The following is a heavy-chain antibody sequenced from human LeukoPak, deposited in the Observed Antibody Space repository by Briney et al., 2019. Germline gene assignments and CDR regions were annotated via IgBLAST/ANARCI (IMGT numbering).Heavy chain of an antibody. CDR1: GGSISSSSYY. V-gene: IGHV4-39*07. CDR3: ARGPLLPDY. J-gene: IGHJ4*02. CDR2: IYYSGST. Sequence: KPSETLSFTCTVSGGSISSSSYYWGWIRQPPGKGLEWIGSIYYSGSTYYNPSLKSRVTISVDTSKNQFSLKLSSVTAADTAVYYCARGPLLPDYWGQGTLVTVSS. D-gene: IGHD1-26*01.